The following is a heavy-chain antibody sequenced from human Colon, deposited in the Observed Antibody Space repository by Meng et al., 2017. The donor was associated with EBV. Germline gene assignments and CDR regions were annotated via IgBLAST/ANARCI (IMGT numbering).Heavy chain of an antibody. Sequence: QVERQERGPGLGKPSGTLSLPCGVSGVSISSNIRWTWVRQPPGKGLEWIGDIDDSGSTNYNPSLNSRIRISLDKSKNHFSLKVNSVTAADTAVYYCARGKQDAWELLAYWGQGALVTVSS. V-gene: IGHV4-4*02. D-gene: IGHD1-26*01. CDR1: GVSISSNIR. CDR2: IDDSGST. J-gene: IGHJ4*02. CDR3: ARGKQDAWELLAY.